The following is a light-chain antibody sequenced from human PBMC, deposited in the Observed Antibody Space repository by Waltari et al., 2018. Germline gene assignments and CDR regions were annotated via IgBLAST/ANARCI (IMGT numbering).Light chain of an antibody. CDR2: KTS. CDR3: QQYNTYWT. J-gene: IGKJ1*01. CDR1: QNVDTW. V-gene: IGKV1-5*03. Sequence: DIQMTQSPSTLSASIGDRVKITCRACQNVDTWLAWYQQKPGKAPKLLVYKTSTLQSGVPSRFSGSGSGTHFTLTISSLQPDDFATYYCQQYNTYWTFGQGTKVE.